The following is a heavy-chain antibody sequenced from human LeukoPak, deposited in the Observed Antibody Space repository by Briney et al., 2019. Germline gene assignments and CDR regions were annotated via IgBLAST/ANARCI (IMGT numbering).Heavy chain of an antibody. J-gene: IGHJ4*02. CDR1: GYSFSNYW. CDR2: IDPRDSYT. D-gene: IGHD4-17*01. Sequence: GEPLKISCQASGYSFSNYWISWVRQMPGKGLEWMGSIDPRDSYTKYSPSFEGHVTISVDKSSTTAFLQWNSLKASDSAVYYCATGAAKVTTDFANYWGQGTQVAVSS. V-gene: IGHV5-10-1*01. CDR3: ATGAAKVTTDFANY.